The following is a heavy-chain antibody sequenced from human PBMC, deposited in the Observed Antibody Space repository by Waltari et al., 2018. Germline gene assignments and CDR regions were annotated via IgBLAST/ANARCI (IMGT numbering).Heavy chain of an antibody. CDR1: GGSMNNYF. J-gene: IGHJ3*01. CDR2: IYHSGNT. Sequence: QVQVQESGPGLVKPSESLSLTCTVSGGSMNNYFWSWIRQPPGRALECVAYIYHSGNTNCNPSLNGRVTISEDTAENQFSLKLNSVTAADTAVYYCARVGGTYGNSFDLWGEGIMVTVSS. D-gene: IGHD1-26*01. CDR3: ARVGGTYGNSFDL. V-gene: IGHV4-59*01.